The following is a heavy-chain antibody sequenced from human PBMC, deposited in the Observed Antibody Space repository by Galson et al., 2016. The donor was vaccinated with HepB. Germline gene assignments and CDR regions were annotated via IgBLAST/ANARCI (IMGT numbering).Heavy chain of an antibody. Sequence: SVKVSCKASGDTFTSYYMHWVRQAPGQGLEWMGIINPSGGRTNYAQKFQGRVTMTRDTSASTVYMELSSLRSEDTDIYYCARDYRGRSGYNDSGGHSYYPSGLQYWGEGTLVTVTS. V-gene: IGHV1-46*03. CDR2: INPSGGRT. CDR1: GDTFTSYY. CDR3: ARDYRGRSGYNDSGGHSYYPSGLQY. D-gene: IGHD3-22*01. J-gene: IGHJ4*01.